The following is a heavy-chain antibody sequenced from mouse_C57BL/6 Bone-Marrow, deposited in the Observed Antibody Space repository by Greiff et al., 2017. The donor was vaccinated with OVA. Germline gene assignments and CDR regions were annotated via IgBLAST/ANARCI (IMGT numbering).Heavy chain of an antibody. CDR3: ARPLTTVVARWYFDV. J-gene: IGHJ1*03. Sequence: EVQLQQSGPELVKPGASVKISCKASGYTFTDYYMNWVKQSHGKSLEWIGDINPNNGGTSYNQKFKGKATLTVDKSSSTAYMELRSLTSEDSAVYYCARPLTTVVARWYFDVWGTGTTVTVSS. D-gene: IGHD1-1*01. CDR2: INPNNGGT. CDR1: GYTFTDYY. V-gene: IGHV1-26*01.